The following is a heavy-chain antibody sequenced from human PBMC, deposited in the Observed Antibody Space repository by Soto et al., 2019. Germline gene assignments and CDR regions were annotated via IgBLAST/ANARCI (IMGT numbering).Heavy chain of an antibody. CDR3: AKDFYSDTIGYLRPKYVDF. Sequence: GGSLRLSCAASGFTFSSYAMHWVRQAQGKGLEWVAGITGSGGSAYYADSVKGRFTISRDNSRNTVFLQISSLRGEDTAIYYCAKDFYSDTIGYLRPKYVDFWGPGTRVTVPS. CDR1: GFTFSSYA. D-gene: IGHD5-12*01. V-gene: IGHV3-23*01. J-gene: IGHJ4*01. CDR2: ITGSGGSA.